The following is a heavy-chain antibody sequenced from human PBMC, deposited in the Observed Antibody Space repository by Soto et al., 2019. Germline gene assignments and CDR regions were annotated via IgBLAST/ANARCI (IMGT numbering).Heavy chain of an antibody. J-gene: IGHJ5*02. CDR3: VGSSGWYWFDP. CDR2: ISSSSTI. CDR1: GFTFSSYS. Sequence: GGSLRLSCAASGFTFSSYSMNWVRQAPGKGLEWVSYISSSSTIYYADSVKGRFTISRDNAKNSLYLQMNSLRDEDTAVYYCVGSSGWYWFDPWGQGTLVTVSS. D-gene: IGHD6-19*01. V-gene: IGHV3-48*02.